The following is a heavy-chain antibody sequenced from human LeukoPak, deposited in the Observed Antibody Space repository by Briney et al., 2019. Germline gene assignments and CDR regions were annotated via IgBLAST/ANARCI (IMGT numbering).Heavy chain of an antibody. CDR1: GFTFSSYA. CDR3: ARLLNSYGYADY. J-gene: IGHJ4*02. CDR2: ISGSGGST. D-gene: IGHD5-18*01. V-gene: IGHV3-23*01. Sequence: PGGSLRLSCAASGFTFSSYAMSWVRQAPGKGLEWVSAISGSGGSTYYADSVKGRFTISRDNSKNTLYLQMNSLRAEDTAVYYCARLLNSYGYADYWGQGTLVTVSS.